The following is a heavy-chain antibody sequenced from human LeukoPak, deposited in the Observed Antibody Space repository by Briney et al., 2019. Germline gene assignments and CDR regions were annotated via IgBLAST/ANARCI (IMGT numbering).Heavy chain of an antibody. J-gene: IGHJ3*02. CDR1: GFTFSSYE. CDR3: ASFPFYAFNI. Sequence: GGSLRLSCVASGFTFSSYEMNWVRQAPGKGLEWVSYISSGGITILYSDSVKGRFAISRDNAKNSLYLRMNSLRADDTAVYYCASFPFYAFNIWGQGTMVTDSS. CDR2: ISSGGITI. V-gene: IGHV3-48*03.